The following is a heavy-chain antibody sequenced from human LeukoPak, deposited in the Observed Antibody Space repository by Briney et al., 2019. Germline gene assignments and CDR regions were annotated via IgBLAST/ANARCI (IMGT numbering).Heavy chain of an antibody. CDR3: ARERDSLTAFSFDY. CDR1: GYGFTTYS. J-gene: IGHJ4*02. Sequence: VPSVTLSFTSSGYGFTTYSIFWVRLAPAPGLEWMGWSNVGNGNTKYSKPFQRRITITRDTSANTAHMELSSLRSEAMAICSCARERDSLTAFSFDYWGQGILVTVSS. D-gene: IGHD2-21*02. V-gene: IGHV1-3*02. CDR2: SNVGNGNT.